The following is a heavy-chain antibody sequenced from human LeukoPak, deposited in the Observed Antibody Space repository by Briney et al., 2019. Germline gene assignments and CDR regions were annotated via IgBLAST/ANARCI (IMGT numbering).Heavy chain of an antibody. D-gene: IGHD3-16*02. CDR1: GYTFTGYY. CDR2: ISAYNGNT. J-gene: IGHJ4*02. Sequence: PRASVKVSCKASGYTFTGYYMHWVRQAPGQGLEWMGWISAYNGNTNYAQKLQGRVTMTTDTSTSTAYMELRSLRSDDTAVYYCASQAYYDYVWGSYLPDYWGQGTLVTVSS. V-gene: IGHV1-18*04. CDR3: ASQAYYDYVWGSYLPDY.